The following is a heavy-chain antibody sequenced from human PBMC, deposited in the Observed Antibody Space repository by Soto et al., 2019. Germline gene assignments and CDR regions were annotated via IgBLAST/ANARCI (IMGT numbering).Heavy chain of an antibody. CDR1: GGTFSSYA. CDR3: ARAGYDYVWGSYRPFDY. V-gene: IGHV1-69*12. Sequence: QVQLVQSGAEVKKPGSSVKASCKASGGTFSSYAISWVRQAPGQGLEWMGGIIPIFGTANYAQKFQGRVTITADESTSTAYMELSSLRSEDTAVYYCARAGYDYVWGSYRPFDYWGQGTLVTVSS. CDR2: IIPIFGTA. J-gene: IGHJ4*02. D-gene: IGHD3-16*02.